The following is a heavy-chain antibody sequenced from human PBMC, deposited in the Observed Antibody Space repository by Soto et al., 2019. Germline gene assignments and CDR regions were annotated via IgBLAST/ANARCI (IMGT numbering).Heavy chain of an antibody. Sequence: EVQLVESGGDLVQRGGSLRLSCVASGFTFSVYSMNWVRQAPGKGLEWFSYITSDTKTTKYADSVKGRFTISRDNAKNSVYLQMNSLRDEDTAVYYCARSVEGHFDYWGQGTEVTVSS. V-gene: IGHV3-48*02. CDR3: ARSVEGHFDY. CDR1: GFTFSVYS. CDR2: ITSDTKTT. D-gene: IGHD6-19*01. J-gene: IGHJ4*02.